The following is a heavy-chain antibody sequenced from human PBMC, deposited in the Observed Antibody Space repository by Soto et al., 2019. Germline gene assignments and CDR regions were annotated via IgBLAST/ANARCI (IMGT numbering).Heavy chain of an antibody. Sequence: ASVKVSCKASGYTFTSYDINWVRQATGQGLEWMGWMNPSSGNTGYAQKFQGRVTMTRNTSISTAYMELSSLRSEDTAVYYCARDTFWSEKYFVHWGPGTLVTVSS. CDR3: ARDTFWSEKYFVH. J-gene: IGHJ4*02. CDR1: GYTFTSYD. V-gene: IGHV1-8*01. D-gene: IGHD3-3*01. CDR2: MNPSSGNT.